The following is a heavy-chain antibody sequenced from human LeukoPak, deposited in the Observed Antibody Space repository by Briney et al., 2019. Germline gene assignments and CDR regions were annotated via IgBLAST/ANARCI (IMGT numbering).Heavy chain of an antibody. V-gene: IGHV4-34*01. J-gene: IGHJ4*02. Sequence: SETLSLTCAVSGVPFSNYYWSWVRQSPRQGLEWIGEINHSGYTNYNPSLKSRVTMSIDTSKNQFSLILTSVTAADAGVYYCTRAVAGHPDWGQGTLVTVSS. CDR2: INHSGYT. CDR1: GVPFSNYY. CDR3: TRAVAGHPD. D-gene: IGHD6-19*01.